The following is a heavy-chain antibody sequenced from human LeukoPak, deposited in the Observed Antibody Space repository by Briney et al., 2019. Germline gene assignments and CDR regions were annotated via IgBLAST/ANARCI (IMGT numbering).Heavy chain of an antibody. CDR3: ASGRQLGY. CDR2: IKEDGSEK. J-gene: IGHJ4*02. V-gene: IGHV3-7*01. D-gene: IGHD6-13*01. Sequence: GGSLRLSCAASGFTFSNYWMSWVRQAPGKGLEWVANIKEDGSEKYYVDSVKGRFTISRDNARDSLYLQMNSLRAEDTAVYYCASGRQLGYWGQGTLVTVSS. CDR1: GFTFSNYW.